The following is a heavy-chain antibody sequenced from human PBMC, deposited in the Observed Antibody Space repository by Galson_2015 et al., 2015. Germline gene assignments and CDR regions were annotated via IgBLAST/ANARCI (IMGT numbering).Heavy chain of an antibody. V-gene: IGHV3-48*02. Sequence: SLRLSCAASGFTFSSYRMNWVRQAPGKGLEWVSYISSSSTKYYADSMKGRFTISRDNAKNSLYLQMNSLRDEDTAVYYCARYGSYFSGSDYCGQGPLVTVSS. J-gene: IGHJ4*02. CDR3: ARYGSYFSGSDY. CDR1: GFTFSSYR. D-gene: IGHD1-26*01. CDR2: ISSSSTK.